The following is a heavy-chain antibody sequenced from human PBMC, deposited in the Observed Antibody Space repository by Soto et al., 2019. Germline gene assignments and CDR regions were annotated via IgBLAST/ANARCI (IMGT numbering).Heavy chain of an antibody. V-gene: IGHV3-7*01. D-gene: IGHD1-26*01. Sequence: PGGSLRLSCAASGFTFSSYWMSWVRQAPGKGLEWVANIKQDGSEKYYVDSVKGRFTISRDNAKNSLYLQMNSLRAEDTAVYYCARDARGYIGNPPYYYYYMDVWGKGTTVTVSS. CDR2: IKQDGSEK. CDR3: ARDARGYIGNPPYYYYYMDV. J-gene: IGHJ6*03. CDR1: GFTFSSYW.